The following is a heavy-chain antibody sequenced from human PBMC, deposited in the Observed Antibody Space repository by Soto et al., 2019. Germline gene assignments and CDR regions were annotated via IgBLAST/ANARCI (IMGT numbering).Heavy chain of an antibody. CDR2: INHSGST. D-gene: IGHD3-16*01. J-gene: IGHJ4*02. CDR1: AGSFSGDY. Sequence: SETLALTCAVCAGSFSGDYWSWIRQPPGKGLEWIGEINHSGSTNYNPSLKSRVTISVDTSKNQFSLKLSSVTAADTAVYYCASRMGGWGQGTLVTVSS. V-gene: IGHV4-34*01. CDR3: ASRMGG.